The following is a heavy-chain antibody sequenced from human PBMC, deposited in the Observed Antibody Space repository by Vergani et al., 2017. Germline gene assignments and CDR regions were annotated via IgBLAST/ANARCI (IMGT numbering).Heavy chain of an antibody. D-gene: IGHD3-22*01. CDR1: GGTFSSYA. J-gene: IGHJ4*02. CDR3: ARGNYYDILSPYLFDY. Sequence: QVQLVQSGAEVKKPGSSVKVSCKASGGTFSSYAISWVRQAPGQGLEWMGRIIPIFGTANYAQKFQGRVTITADDSTSTAYMELSSLRAEDTAVYYCARGNYYDILSPYLFDYWGQGTLVTVSS. V-gene: IGHV1-69*18. CDR2: IIPIFGTA.